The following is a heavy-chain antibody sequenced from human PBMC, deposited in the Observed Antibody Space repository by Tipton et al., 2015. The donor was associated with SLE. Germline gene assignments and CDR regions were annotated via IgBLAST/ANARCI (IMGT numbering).Heavy chain of an antibody. CDR1: GGSLSSHY. CDR2: IYYSGST. V-gene: IGHV4-59*11. J-gene: IGHJ6*03. D-gene: IGHD3-10*01. CDR3: ARETYYFGSGTYYYYMDV. Sequence: TLSLTCTVSGGSLSSHYWSWIRQPPGKGLEWIGYIYYSGSTNYNPPLKSRVTILVDPSKNQFPLKLSSVAAADTAVYYCARETYYFGSGTYYYYMDVWGQGTTVTVAS.